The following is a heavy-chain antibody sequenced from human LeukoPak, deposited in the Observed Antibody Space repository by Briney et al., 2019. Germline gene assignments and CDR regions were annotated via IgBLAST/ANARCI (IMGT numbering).Heavy chain of an antibody. CDR3: ARQDYYGSGSYPFDY. D-gene: IGHD3-10*01. V-gene: IGHV4-59*08. CDR1: GGSISGSY. CDR2: IYYSGST. Sequence: SETLSLTCTVSGGSISGSYWNWIRQPPGKGLEWIGNIYYSGSTNYNPSLKSRVTISVDTSKNQFSLKLSSVTAADTAVYYCARQDYYGSGSYPFDYWGQGTLATVSS. J-gene: IGHJ4*02.